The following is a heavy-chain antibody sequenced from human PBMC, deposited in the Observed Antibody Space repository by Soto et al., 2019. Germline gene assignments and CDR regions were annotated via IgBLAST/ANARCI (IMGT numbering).Heavy chain of an antibody. Sequence: QVRLVQSGAEVKEPGDSVRVSCEASGYTFTAYHIHWVRQAPGQGLEWMGWINPKFGDTGYAQDYQGRVSMTSDMSISTVYMELSRLTSYDTAIYYCARNMDYYYGRGSGHGHCVWGQGTTVTVFS. CDR2: INPKFGDT. CDR3: ARNMDYYYGRGSGHGHCV. J-gene: IGHJ6*02. V-gene: IGHV1-2*02. D-gene: IGHD3-10*02. CDR1: GYTFTAYH.